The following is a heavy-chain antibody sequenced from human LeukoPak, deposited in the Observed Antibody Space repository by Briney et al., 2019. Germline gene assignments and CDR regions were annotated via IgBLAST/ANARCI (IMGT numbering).Heavy chain of an antibody. Sequence: PGGSLRLSCAASGLTFSSYSMKWGRQAPGKGLEWVSSISSSSSYIYYADSVKGRFTISRDNAKNSLYLQMNSLRAEDTAVYYCARDIAAAGTTWSRPVLWGQGTTVTVSS. J-gene: IGHJ6*02. D-gene: IGHD6-13*01. V-gene: IGHV3-21*01. CDR2: ISSSSSYI. CDR3: ARDIAAAGTTWSRPVL. CDR1: GLTFSSYS.